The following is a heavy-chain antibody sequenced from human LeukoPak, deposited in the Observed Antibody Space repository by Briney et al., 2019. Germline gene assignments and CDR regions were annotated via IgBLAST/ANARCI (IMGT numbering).Heavy chain of an antibody. Sequence: GGSLRLSGAASGFTVSSNYMSWVRQAPGKGLEWVSVIYSGGSTYYADSVKGRFTISRDNSKNTLYLQMNSLRAEDTAVYYCAREYCSGGSCYSRYDYWGQGTLVTVSS. J-gene: IGHJ4*02. CDR3: AREYCSGGSCYSRYDY. CDR2: IYSGGST. D-gene: IGHD2-15*01. CDR1: GFTVSSNY. V-gene: IGHV3-66*01.